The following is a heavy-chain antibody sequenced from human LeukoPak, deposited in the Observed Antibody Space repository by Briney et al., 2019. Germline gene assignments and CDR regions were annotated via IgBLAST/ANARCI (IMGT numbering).Heavy chain of an antibody. V-gene: IGHV3-74*01. CDR3: ARVTGGYNLVDY. Sequence: GGSLRLSCAASGFTFSSYAMSWVRQAPGKGVVWVSRISDVGSHTFYADSVKGRFAMSRDNAKNTLYLQMNSLRAEDTAVYYCARVTGGYNLVDYWGQGTLVTVSS. CDR2: ISDVGSHT. CDR1: GFTFSSYA. J-gene: IGHJ4*02. D-gene: IGHD5-24*01.